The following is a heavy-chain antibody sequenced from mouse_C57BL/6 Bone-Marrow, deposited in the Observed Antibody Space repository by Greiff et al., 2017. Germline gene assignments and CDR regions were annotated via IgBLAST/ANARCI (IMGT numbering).Heavy chain of an antibody. V-gene: IGHV1-74*01. CDR3: AIVGGYYAYYYAMDY. CDR1: GYTFTSYW. D-gene: IGHD2-1*01. Sequence: VQLQQPGAELVKPGASVKVSCKASGYTFTSYWMHWVKQRPGQGLEWIGRIHPSDSDTNYNQKFKGKATLTVDKSSTTAYMQLSSLTSEDSAVYYCAIVGGYYAYYYAMDYWGQGTSVTVSS. CDR2: IHPSDSDT. J-gene: IGHJ4*01.